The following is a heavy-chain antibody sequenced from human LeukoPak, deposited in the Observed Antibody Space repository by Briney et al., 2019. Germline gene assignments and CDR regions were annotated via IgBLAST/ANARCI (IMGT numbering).Heavy chain of an antibody. V-gene: IGHV3-48*03. D-gene: IGHD3-10*01. CDR3: ARRGGFDI. J-gene: IGHJ3*02. Sequence: GGSLRLSCAASGFTFSSYAMSWVRQAPGKGLEWVSYISSSGNTIYYADSVKGRFTISRDNAKNSLYLQMNSLRAEDTAVYYCARRGGFDIWGQGTMVTVSS. CDR2: ISSSGNTI. CDR1: GFTFSSYA.